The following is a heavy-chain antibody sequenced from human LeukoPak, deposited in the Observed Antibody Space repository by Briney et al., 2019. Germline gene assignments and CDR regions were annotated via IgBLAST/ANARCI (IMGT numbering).Heavy chain of an antibody. D-gene: IGHD7-27*01. J-gene: IGHJ4*02. V-gene: IGHV4-59*01. Sequence: SETLSLTCTVSGGSINSYYWSWIRQPPGKGLEWIGYIYYSGSTNYNPSLKSRVTISVDTSKNQFSLKVSSVTAADTAVYYCARDRAGEPSFDYWGQGTLVTVSS. CDR2: IYYSGST. CDR3: ARDRAGEPSFDY. CDR1: GGSINSYY.